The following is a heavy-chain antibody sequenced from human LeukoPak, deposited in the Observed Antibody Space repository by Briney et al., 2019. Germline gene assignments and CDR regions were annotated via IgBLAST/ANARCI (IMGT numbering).Heavy chain of an antibody. CDR3: AKAWGVVLGGMDV. Sequence: GRSPRLSCAASGFTFDDYAMHWVRQAPGKGLEWVSGISWNSGSIGYADSVKGRFTISRDNAKNSLYLQMNSLRAEDTALYYCAKAWGVVLGGMDVWGQGTTVTVSS. D-gene: IGHD3-10*01. V-gene: IGHV3-9*01. CDR1: GFTFDDYA. CDR2: ISWNSGSI. J-gene: IGHJ6*02.